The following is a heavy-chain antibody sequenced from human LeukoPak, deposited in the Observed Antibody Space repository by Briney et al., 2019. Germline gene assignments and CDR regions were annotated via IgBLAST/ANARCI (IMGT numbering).Heavy chain of an antibody. CDR2: ISGSGGST. D-gene: IGHD3-10*01. CDR3: AKEGSPLLWFGEFSPDYFDY. V-gene: IGHV3-23*01. J-gene: IGHJ4*02. Sequence: GGSLRLSCAASGFTFNSYAMSWVRQAPGKGLEWVSAISGSGGSTYYADSVKGRFTISRDNSKNTLYLQMNSLRAEDTAVYYCAKEGSPLLWFGEFSPDYFDYWGQGTLVTVSS. CDR1: GFTFNSYA.